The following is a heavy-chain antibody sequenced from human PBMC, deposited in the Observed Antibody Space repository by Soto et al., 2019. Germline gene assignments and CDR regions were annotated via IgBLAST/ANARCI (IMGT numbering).Heavy chain of an antibody. J-gene: IGHJ3*01. CDR3: AKDQGIAASHGID. Sequence: QVQLVESGGGVVQPGRSLRLSCAASGFTFNNYGMHWVRQAPGKGLEWVATISNDGSDNYYADSVKGRLTISRDNSKNTGYLQMNSLRAEETAVYYCAKDQGIAASHGIDWGQGTMVTVSS. CDR1: GFTFNNYG. V-gene: IGHV3-30*18. D-gene: IGHD6-13*01. CDR2: ISNDGSDN.